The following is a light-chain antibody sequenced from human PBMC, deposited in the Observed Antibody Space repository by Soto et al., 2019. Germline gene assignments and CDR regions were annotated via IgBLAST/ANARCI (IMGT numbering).Light chain of an antibody. CDR1: QSISNSY. J-gene: IGKJ2*01. Sequence: EIVLTQSPGTLSLSPGERATLSCRASQSISNSYLAWYQQKPGQAPRLLIYGASSRATGIPDRFSGSGSGTDFTLTISRLEPEDFATYYCQQVYSFPHTFGQGTKLEV. CDR3: QQVYSFPHT. CDR2: GAS. V-gene: IGKV3-20*01.